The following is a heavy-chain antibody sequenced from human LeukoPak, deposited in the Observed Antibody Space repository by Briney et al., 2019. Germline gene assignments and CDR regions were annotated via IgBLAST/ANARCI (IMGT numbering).Heavy chain of an antibody. J-gene: IGHJ4*02. Sequence: GGSLRLSCTTSGFTFSNFGMHWVREAPGKGVEWVAFILYNGNNKYYAESVKGRFTISRDNSKRTVFLQMNSLRVDDTAVYYCAKDQEIKGTTLFYFDFWGQGNQVTVSS. CDR3: AKDQEIKGTTLFYFDF. V-gene: IGHV3-30*02. D-gene: IGHD1-14*01. CDR1: GFTFSNFG. CDR2: ILYNGNNK.